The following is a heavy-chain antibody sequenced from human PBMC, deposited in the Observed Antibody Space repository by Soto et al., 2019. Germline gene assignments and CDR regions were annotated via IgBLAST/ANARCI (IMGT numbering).Heavy chain of an antibody. J-gene: IGHJ4*02. CDR2: IDWDDDK. V-gene: IGHV2-70*01. Sequence: SGPTLVNPTQTLTLTCTFSGFSLSTGGVCVSWIRQPPGKALEWLALIDWDDDKYYSTSLKTRLTISTDTSKNQVVLTMTNMAPVETPTYYCARTLNWNYAYFFDYGGQGTLVPVSS. CDR3: ARTLNWNYAYFFDY. CDR1: GFSLSTGGVC. D-gene: IGHD1-7*01.